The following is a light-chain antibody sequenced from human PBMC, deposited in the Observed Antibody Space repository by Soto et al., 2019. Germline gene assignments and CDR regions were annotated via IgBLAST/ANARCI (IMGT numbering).Light chain of an antibody. CDR3: QQYNSWPLT. CDR2: GAS. CDR1: QGIGSS. Sequence: EVVLTQSPATLSVSPGEGVTLSCRASQGIGSSLAWYQRKPGQAPRLLIYGASTRATGIPATFSGSGSGTEFTLTISSLQSEDFAVYYCQQYNSWPLTFGGGTKVDIK. V-gene: IGKV3-15*01. J-gene: IGKJ4*01.